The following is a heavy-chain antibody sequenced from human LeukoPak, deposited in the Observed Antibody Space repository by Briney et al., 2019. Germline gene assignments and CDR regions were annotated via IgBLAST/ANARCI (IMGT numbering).Heavy chain of an antibody. J-gene: IGHJ6*02. CDR2: IEHSGST. V-gene: IGHV4-34*01. Sequence: SETPSLTCAVYGGSFSGYYWNWIRQPPGKGLEWIGEIEHSGSTKYNPSLKSRVTISADTSKNQFSLKLSSVTAADTAVYYCARTSGDWLSWAWIGVDVWGQGTTVTVSS. D-gene: IGHD3-9*01. CDR3: ARTSGDWLSWAWIGVDV. CDR1: GGSFSGYY.